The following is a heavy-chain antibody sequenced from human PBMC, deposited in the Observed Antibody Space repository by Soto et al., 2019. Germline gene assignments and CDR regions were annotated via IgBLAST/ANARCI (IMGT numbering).Heavy chain of an antibody. Sequence: SETLSLTCRVSGVSISSSSYSWGWIRQPPGKGLEWIGTIYYSGSTHYNPSLEGRVAISADTPNNQLSLRLSSVTAADTAVYYCGRQPGHCGSTTCFGYYSVDVWGQGTTVTVSS. CDR1: GVSISSSSYS. V-gene: IGHV4-39*01. CDR3: GRQPGHCGSTTCFGYYSVDV. D-gene: IGHD2-2*01. J-gene: IGHJ6*02. CDR2: IYYSGST.